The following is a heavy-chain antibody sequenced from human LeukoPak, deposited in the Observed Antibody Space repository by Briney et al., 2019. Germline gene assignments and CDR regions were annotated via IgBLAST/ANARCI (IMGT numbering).Heavy chain of an antibody. Sequence: GGSLRFSCAASGFTFSSYSMIWVRQAPGKGLEWVSVIYSGGSTYYADSVKGRFTISRDNSKNTLYLQMNSLRAEDTAVYYCARYYDSSCYRYLYYFDYWGQGTLVTVSS. CDR1: GFTFSSYS. CDR2: IYSGGST. V-gene: IGHV3-66*01. J-gene: IGHJ4*02. CDR3: ARYYDSSCYRYLYYFDY. D-gene: IGHD3-22*01.